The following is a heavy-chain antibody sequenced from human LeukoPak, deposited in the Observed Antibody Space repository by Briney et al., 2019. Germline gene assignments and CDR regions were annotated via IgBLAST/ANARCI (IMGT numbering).Heavy chain of an antibody. D-gene: IGHD3-10*01. J-gene: IGHJ4*02. Sequence: GGSLRLSCAASGFTFSNAWMSWVRQAPGKGLEWVGRIKSKTDGCTTDYAAPVKGRFTISRDDSKNTLYLQMNSLKTEDTAVYYCTTDPRITMVRGVITSKKLDYWGQGTLVTVSS. CDR2: IKSKTDGCTT. V-gene: IGHV3-15*01. CDR1: GFTFSNAW. CDR3: TTDPRITMVRGVITSKKLDY.